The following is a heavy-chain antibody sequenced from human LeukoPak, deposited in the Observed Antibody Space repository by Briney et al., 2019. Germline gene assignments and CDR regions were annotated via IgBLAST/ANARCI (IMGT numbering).Heavy chain of an antibody. Sequence: GSLRLSCAASGFTFSSYSMNWVRQAPGKGLGWVSSISSSSSYIYYADSVKGRFTISRDNSKNTLYLQMNSLRAEDTAVYYCARDRAAMVTYYFDYWGQGTLVTVSS. CDR2: ISSSSSYI. CDR1: GFTFSSYS. J-gene: IGHJ4*02. D-gene: IGHD5-18*01. CDR3: ARDRAAMVTYYFDY. V-gene: IGHV3-21*01.